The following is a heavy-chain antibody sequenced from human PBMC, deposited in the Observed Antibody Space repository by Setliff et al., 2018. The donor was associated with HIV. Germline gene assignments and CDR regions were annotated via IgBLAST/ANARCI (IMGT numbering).Heavy chain of an antibody. D-gene: IGHD6-6*01. Sequence: ASVKVSCKVSGYTLTELSRHWVRQAPGKGLEWMGSFDPKDGKTRYAQKFQGRVTMTEDTSTDTAYMELSSLRSEDTAVYYYVTGSAARPFDYWDQGTLVTVSS. V-gene: IGHV1-24*01. J-gene: IGHJ4*02. CDR1: GYTLTELS. CDR2: FDPKDGKT. CDR3: VTGSAARPFDY.